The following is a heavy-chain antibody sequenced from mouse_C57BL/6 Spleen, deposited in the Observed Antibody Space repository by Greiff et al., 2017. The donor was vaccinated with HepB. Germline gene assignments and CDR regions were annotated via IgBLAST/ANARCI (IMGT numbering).Heavy chain of an antibody. CDR1: GYTFTSYW. D-gene: IGHD1-1*01. Sequence: QVHVKQPGAELVMPGASVKLSCKASGYTFTSYWMHWVKQRPGQGLEWIGEIDPSDSYTNYNQKFKGKSTLTVDKSSSTAYMQLSSLTSEDSAVYYCARKGLYYGSSYWYFDVWGTGTTVTVSS. J-gene: IGHJ1*03. CDR2: IDPSDSYT. CDR3: ARKGLYYGSSYWYFDV. V-gene: IGHV1-69*01.